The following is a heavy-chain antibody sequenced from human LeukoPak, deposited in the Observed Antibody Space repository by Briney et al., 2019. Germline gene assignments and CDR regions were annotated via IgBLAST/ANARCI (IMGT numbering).Heavy chain of an antibody. CDR2: GST. D-gene: IGHD3-22*01. V-gene: IGHV4-4*09. J-gene: IGHJ1*01. Sequence: SETLSLTCTVSGDSISSYYWSWIRQPPGKGLEWIGSGSTYYNPSLKSRVTRSVDTSKNQFSLKLSSVTAADTAVYFCASPRGDDSGGYYTWYFHHWGQGILVTVSS. CDR1: GDSISSYY. CDR3: ASPRGDDSGGYYTWYFHH.